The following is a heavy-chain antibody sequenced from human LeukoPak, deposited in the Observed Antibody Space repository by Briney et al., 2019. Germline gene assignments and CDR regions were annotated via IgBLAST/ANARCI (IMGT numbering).Heavy chain of an antibody. D-gene: IGHD6-6*01. Sequence: PSETLSLTCTASGDSISNYYWSWIRQPPGKGLEWIGWIGYIYYSGSTNYNPSLKSRVTISVDTSKNQFSLKLSSVTAADTAVYYCARIWGSIAAREGCWFDPWGQGTLVTVSS. CDR3: ARIWGSIAAREGCWFDP. CDR2: IYYSGST. CDR1: GDSISNYY. J-gene: IGHJ5*02. V-gene: IGHV4-59*01.